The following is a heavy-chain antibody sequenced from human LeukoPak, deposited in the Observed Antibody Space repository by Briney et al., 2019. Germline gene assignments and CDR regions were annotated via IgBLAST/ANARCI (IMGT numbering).Heavy chain of an antibody. CDR2: IYSGGNT. CDR3: ARRAGEYSHPYDY. Sequence: PGGSLRLSCTVSGFTVSINSMSWVRQAPGKGLEWVSFIYSGGNTHYSDSVKGRFTISRDNSKNTLYLQMNSPRAEDTAVYYCARRAGEYSHPYDYWGQGTLVTVSS. V-gene: IGHV3-53*01. J-gene: IGHJ4*02. D-gene: IGHD4-17*01. CDR1: GFTVSINS.